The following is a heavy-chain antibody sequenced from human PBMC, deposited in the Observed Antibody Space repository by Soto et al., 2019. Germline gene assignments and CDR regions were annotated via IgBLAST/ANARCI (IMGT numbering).Heavy chain of an antibody. CDR2: LSGSGGTT. D-gene: IGHD3-10*01. CDR1: GVTFSNYA. Sequence: EVQLLESGGGLVQPGGSLRLSCTVSGVTFSNYAMNWVRQAPGKGLEWVSSLSGSGGTTYYADSVKGRFIISRDNSKNTLYLLMNSLRAEDPALYYCAKQRADYGSGADTFSFASWGQGALVTVSS. CDR3: AKQRADYGSGADTFSFAS. J-gene: IGHJ4*02. V-gene: IGHV3-23*01.